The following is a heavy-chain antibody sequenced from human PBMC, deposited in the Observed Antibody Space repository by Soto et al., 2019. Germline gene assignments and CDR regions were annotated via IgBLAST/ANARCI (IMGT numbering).Heavy chain of an antibody. Sequence: SETLSLTCAVSGGSISSGGYSWSWIRQPPGKGLEWIGYIYHSGSTYYNPSLKSRVTISVDRSKNQFSLKLSSVTAADTAVYYCARENSSSRGMDVWGQGTTVTVSS. CDR1: GGSISSGGYS. CDR2: IYHSGST. D-gene: IGHD6-6*01. V-gene: IGHV4-30-2*01. J-gene: IGHJ6*02. CDR3: ARENSSSRGMDV.